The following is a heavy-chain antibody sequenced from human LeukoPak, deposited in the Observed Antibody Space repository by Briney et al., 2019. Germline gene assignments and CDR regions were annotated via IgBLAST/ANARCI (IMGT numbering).Heavy chain of an antibody. D-gene: IGHD3-10*01. CDR1: GFTFSKYA. V-gene: IGHV3-64D*06. J-gene: IGHJ4*02. Sequence: GGSLRLSCSASGFTFSKYAMPWVRQAPGKGLEFVSGINDDWGTTDYADSVKGRFTISRDNSTNTLYLHMDSLRTDDTALYYGVRGLYGLGWDYWGQGTLVTVSS. CDR2: INDDWGTT. CDR3: VRGLYGLGWDY.